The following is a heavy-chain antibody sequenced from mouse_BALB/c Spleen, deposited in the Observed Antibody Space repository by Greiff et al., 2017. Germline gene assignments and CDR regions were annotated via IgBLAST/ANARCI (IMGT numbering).Heavy chain of an antibody. CDR2: ISYSGST. V-gene: IGHV3-2*02. J-gene: IGHJ3*01. Sequence: EVKLQESGPGLVKPSQSLSLTCTVTGYSITSDYAWNWIRQFPGNKLEWMGYISYSGSTSYNPSLKSRISITRDTSKNQFFLQLNSVTTEDTATYYCAESLLIHYYGTAWFAYWGQGTLVTVSA. CDR3: AESLLIHYYGTAWFAY. CDR1: GYSITSDYA. D-gene: IGHD1-2*01.